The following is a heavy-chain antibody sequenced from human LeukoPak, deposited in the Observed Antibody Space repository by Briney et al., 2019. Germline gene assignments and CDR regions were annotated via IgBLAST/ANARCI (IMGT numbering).Heavy chain of an antibody. J-gene: IGHJ4*02. CDR1: GFTFSNYG. CDR3: ANLARPLDY. CDR2: IRYDGSNE. D-gene: IGHD6-6*01. V-gene: IGHV3-30*02. Sequence: GGSLSLSGVASGFTFSNYGMHWARQAPGRGLEWVAFIRYDGSNEYVDSVKGRFTISRDNSKNTLYLQMNSLKPEDTAVYYCANLARPLDYWGQGALVTVSS.